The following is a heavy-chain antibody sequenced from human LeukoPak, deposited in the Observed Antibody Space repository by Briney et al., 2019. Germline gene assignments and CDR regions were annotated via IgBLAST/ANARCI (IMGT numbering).Heavy chain of an antibody. CDR1: GFTFSSYS. CDR2: ISSSSSYI. V-gene: IGHV3-21*01. J-gene: IGHJ4*02. CDR3: ARAALAAPGHTVRYYFDY. D-gene: IGHD6-13*01. Sequence: GGSLRLSCAASGFTFSSYSMNWVRQAPGEGLEWVSSISSSSSYIYYADSVKGRFTISRDNAKNSLYLQMNSLRAEDTAVYYCARAALAAPGHTVRYYFDYWGQGTLVTVSS.